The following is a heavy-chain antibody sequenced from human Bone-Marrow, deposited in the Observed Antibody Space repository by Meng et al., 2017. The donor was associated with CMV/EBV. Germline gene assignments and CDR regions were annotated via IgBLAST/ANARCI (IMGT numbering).Heavy chain of an antibody. Sequence: GGSLRLSCAASGFTFSSYWMHWVRQPPGKGPVWVSRINSDGSSTSYADSVKGRFTISRDNAKNTLYLQMNSLRAEDTAVYYCARSGGDIVVVPAAIAHGMDVWGQGTTVTVSS. D-gene: IGHD2-2*01. V-gene: IGHV3-74*01. J-gene: IGHJ6*02. CDR1: GFTFSSYW. CDR2: INSDGSST. CDR3: ARSGGDIVVVPAAIAHGMDV.